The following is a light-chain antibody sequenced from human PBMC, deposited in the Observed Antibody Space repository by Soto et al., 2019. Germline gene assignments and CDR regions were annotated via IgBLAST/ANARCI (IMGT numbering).Light chain of an antibody. CDR2: DVT. Sequence: QSVLTQPRSVSGSPGQSVTISCTGNSRDVGAYNYVSWYRQHPGKAPQLIIFDVTERPSGVPARFSGSKSGNTASLTISGLQADDEADYYCCSYAGSSTSFVFGGGTKVTVL. J-gene: IGLJ1*01. CDR1: SRDVGAYNY. CDR3: CSYAGSSTSFV. V-gene: IGLV2-11*01.